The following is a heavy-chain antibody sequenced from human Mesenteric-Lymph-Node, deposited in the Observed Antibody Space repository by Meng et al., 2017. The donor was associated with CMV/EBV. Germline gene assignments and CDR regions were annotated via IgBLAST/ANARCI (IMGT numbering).Heavy chain of an antibody. V-gene: IGHV3-30-3*01. CDR1: GFTFSSYA. CDR2: ISYDGSNK. D-gene: IGHD3-10*01. J-gene: IGHJ6*02. Sequence: GGSLRLSCAASGFTFSSYAMHWVRQAPGKGLEWVAVISYDGSNKYYADSVKGRFTISRDNSKNTLCLQMNSLRAEDTAVYYCARDNRYYYGSGSYYNPRGYYYYYGMDVWGQGTTVTVSS. CDR3: ARDNRYYYGSGSYYNPRGYYYYYGMDV.